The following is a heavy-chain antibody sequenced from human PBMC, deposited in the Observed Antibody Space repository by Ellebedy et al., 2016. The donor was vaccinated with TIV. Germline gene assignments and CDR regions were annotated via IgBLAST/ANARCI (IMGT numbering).Heavy chain of an antibody. CDR3: ASCTLGPEYYLDS. V-gene: IGHV4-31*03. CDR2: VFYRGIT. Sequence: MPSETLSLTCIVSGDSLSSGTHYWSWVRQHPGQGLEWNGYVFYRGITYYNPSRQSRITISMDTSENQFTLKLSSVTAADTAVYYCASCTLGPEYYLDSWGQGTLVSVSS. CDR1: GDSLSSGTHY. J-gene: IGHJ4*02. D-gene: IGHD2/OR15-2a*01.